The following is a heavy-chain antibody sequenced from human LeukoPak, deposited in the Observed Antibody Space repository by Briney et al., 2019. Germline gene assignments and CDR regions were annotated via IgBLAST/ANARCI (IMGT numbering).Heavy chain of an antibody. CDR3: AFEIGRSQGAFDI. CDR1: GLILSRYA. CDR2: IWNDGSDE. V-gene: IGHV3-33*01. J-gene: IGHJ3*02. D-gene: IGHD1-26*01. Sequence: GGSLRLSCAASGLILSRYAMHWVRQTPGKGLEWVAAIWNDGSDENYADSVKGRFTISSDNSKNTLYLQMNSLRAEDTAVYYCAFEIGRSQGAFDIWGQGTMITVSS.